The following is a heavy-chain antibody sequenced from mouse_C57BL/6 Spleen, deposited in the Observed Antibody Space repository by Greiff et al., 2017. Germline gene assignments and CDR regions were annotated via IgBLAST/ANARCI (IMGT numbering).Heavy chain of an antibody. Sequence: VKVEESGGGLVQPGGSLSLSCAASGFTFTDYYMSWVRQPPGKALEWLGFIRNKANGYTTEYSASVKGRFTISRDNSQSILYLQMNALRAEDSATYYCARYEGAMDYWGQGTSVTVSS. CDR3: ARYEGAMDY. V-gene: IGHV7-3*01. CDR2: IRNKANGYTT. J-gene: IGHJ4*01. CDR1: GFTFTDYY.